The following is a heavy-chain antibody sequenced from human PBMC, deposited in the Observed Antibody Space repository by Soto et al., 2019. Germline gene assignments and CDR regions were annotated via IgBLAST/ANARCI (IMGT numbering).Heavy chain of an antibody. CDR1: GYTFTGYN. Sequence: QVQLVQSGAEVRKPGASVRVSCKASGYTFTGYNMHWVRQAPGHGLEWMGWINPNNGGTDYAQKFQGRVTMTRDTSISTAYMELSRLISDDTAVYYCARLRGPYCSSTSCLYYFDYWGQGTLVTVSS. J-gene: IGHJ4*02. CDR3: ARLRGPYCSSTSCLYYFDY. CDR2: INPNNGGT. D-gene: IGHD2-2*01. V-gene: IGHV1-2*02.